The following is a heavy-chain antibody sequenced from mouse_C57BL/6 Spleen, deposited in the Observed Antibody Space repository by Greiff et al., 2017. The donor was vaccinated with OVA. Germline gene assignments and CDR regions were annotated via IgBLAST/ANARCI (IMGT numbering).Heavy chain of an antibody. D-gene: IGHD1-1*01. V-gene: IGHV7-1*01. CDR3: ARDGYYYGSSSDWYFDV. CDR2: SRNKANDYTT. Sequence: DVKLVESGGGLVQSGRSLRLSCATSGFTFSDFYMEWVRQAPGKGLEWIAASRNKANDYTTEYSASVKGRFIVSRDTSQSILYLQMNALKAEDTAIYYCARDGYYYGSSSDWYFDVWGTGTTVTVSS. J-gene: IGHJ1*03. CDR1: GFTFSDFY.